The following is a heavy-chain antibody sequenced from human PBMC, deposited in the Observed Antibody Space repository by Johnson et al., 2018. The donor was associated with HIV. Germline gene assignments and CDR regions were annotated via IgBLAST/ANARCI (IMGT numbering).Heavy chain of an antibody. J-gene: IGHJ3*02. CDR1: GFTFSNYD. CDR3: ARGGSHITIVGVDINMGAFDI. D-gene: IGHD3-3*01. V-gene: IGHV3-13*01. Sequence: VQLVESGGGLIQPGGSLRLSCAASGFTFSNYDMYWVRQATGKGLEWVSGIGTAGDTYYADSLKGRFTISREDAKNSLYLQMNSLRAGDTAVYYCARGGSHITIVGVDINMGAFDIWGQGTMVTVSS. CDR2: IGTAGDT.